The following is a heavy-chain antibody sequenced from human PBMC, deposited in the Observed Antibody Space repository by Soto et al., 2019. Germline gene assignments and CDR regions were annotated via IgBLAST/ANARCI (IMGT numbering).Heavy chain of an antibody. CDR2: IIPIFGST. D-gene: IGHD3-10*01. CDR3: ARDHGSGIHNWFDP. V-gene: IGHV1-69*05. CDR1: GGTFSSYA. Sequence: SVKVDCKASGGTFSSYAISWVRQTHGQGLEWMGGIIPIFGSTSYAQKFQGRVTMTRDTSTSTVYMELSSLRSEDTAVYYCARDHGSGIHNWFDPWGQGTLVTVSS. J-gene: IGHJ5*02.